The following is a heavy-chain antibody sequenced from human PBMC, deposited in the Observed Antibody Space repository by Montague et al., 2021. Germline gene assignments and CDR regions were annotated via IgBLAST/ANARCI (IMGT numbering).Heavy chain of an antibody. V-gene: IGHV3-23*01. CDR1: GFTFSSSA. CDR2: IRGGGGTT. CDR3: ARYTYYYCDY. D-gene: IGHD5-18*01. J-gene: IGHJ4*02. Sequence: SLRLSCAASGFTFSSSAMSWVRQAPGKGLEWVADIRGGGGTTYYVDSVKGRFTISRDNAKNTLYLQMSSLRAEDTAVYYCARYTYYYCDYWGQGTLVTVSS.